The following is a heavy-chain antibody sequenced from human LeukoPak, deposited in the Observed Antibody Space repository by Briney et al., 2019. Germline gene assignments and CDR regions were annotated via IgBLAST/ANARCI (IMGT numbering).Heavy chain of an antibody. CDR3: ARGGVPAALDY. D-gene: IGHD2-2*01. J-gene: IGHJ4*02. Sequence: GGSLRLSCAASGFTFSSYSMNWVRQAPGKGLEWVSSISSSSSYIYYADSVKGRFTISRDNAKNTLYLQMNSLRADDTAVYYCARGGVPAALDYWGQGILVTVSS. CDR1: GFTFSSYS. V-gene: IGHV3-21*01. CDR2: ISSSSSYI.